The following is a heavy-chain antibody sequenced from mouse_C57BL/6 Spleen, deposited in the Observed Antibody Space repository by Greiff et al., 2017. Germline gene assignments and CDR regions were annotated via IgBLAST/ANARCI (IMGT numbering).Heavy chain of an antibody. V-gene: IGHV1-50*01. CDR3: ARTEPYAKDY. Sequence: VQLQQPGAELVKPGASVKLSCKASGYTFTSYWMQWVKQRPGQGLEWIGEIDPSGSYTNYNQKVKGKGTLTLDTSSSAAYMQLSSLTSEDSAVYYCARTEPYAKDYWGQGTSVTVSS. CDR2: IDPSGSYT. J-gene: IGHJ4*01. CDR1: GYTFTSYW.